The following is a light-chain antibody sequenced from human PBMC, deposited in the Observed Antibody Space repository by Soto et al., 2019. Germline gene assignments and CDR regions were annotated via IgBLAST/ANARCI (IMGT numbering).Light chain of an antibody. Sequence: EIVLTQSPGTLSLSPGERATLSCRASQSVSSSYLAWYQQKLGQAPRLLIYGASSRATGGPDRFSGSGSGTDFTLTISRLEPEDFAVYYCQQYSSSPWTFGQGTKVEI. J-gene: IGKJ1*01. CDR2: GAS. CDR1: QSVSSSY. V-gene: IGKV3-20*01. CDR3: QQYSSSPWT.